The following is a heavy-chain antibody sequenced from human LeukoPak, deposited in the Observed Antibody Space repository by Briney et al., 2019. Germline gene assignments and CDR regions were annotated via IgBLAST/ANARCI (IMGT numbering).Heavy chain of an antibody. Sequence: SETLSLTCTVYGGSFSGYYWSWIRQPPGKGLEWIGEINHSGSTNYNPSLKGRVTISVDTSKNQFSLKLSSVTAADTAVYYCATLLRGSDNLDYWGQGTLVTVSS. J-gene: IGHJ4*02. V-gene: IGHV4-34*01. D-gene: IGHD2-15*01. CDR2: INHSGST. CDR3: ATLLRGSDNLDY. CDR1: GGSFSGYY.